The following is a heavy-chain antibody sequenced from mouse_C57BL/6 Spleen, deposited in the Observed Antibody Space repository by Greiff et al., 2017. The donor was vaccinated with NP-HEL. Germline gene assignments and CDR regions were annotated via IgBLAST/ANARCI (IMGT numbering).Heavy chain of an antibody. D-gene: IGHD3-3*01. J-gene: IGHJ4*01. CDR2: INPNNGGT. Sequence: VQLQQSGPELVKPGASVKIPCKASGYTFTDYNMDWVKQSHGKSLEWIGDINPNNGGTIYDQKFKGKATLTVDKSSSTAYMELRSLTSEDTAVYYCARQQGDHYYAMDYWGQGTSVTVAS. V-gene: IGHV1-18*01. CDR1: GYTFTDYN. CDR3: ARQQGDHYYAMDY.